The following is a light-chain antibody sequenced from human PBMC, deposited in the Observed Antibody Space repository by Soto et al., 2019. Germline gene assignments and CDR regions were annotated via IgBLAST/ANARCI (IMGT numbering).Light chain of an antibody. CDR2: LGS. CDR3: MQALQTPH. V-gene: IGKV2-28*01. Sequence: DIVMTQSPLSLPVTPGEPASISCRSSQSLLHSNGYNYLDWYLQKPGQSPQLLIYLGSNRASGVPDRFRGSGSGTDFTLKISRVEAEDVGVYYCMQALQTPHFGQGTKLEIK. CDR1: QSLLHSNGYNY. J-gene: IGKJ2*01.